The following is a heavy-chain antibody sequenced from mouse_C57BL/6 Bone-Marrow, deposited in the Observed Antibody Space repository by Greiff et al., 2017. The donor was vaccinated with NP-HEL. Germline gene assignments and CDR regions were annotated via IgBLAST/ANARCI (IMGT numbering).Heavy chain of an antibody. J-gene: IGHJ4*01. CDR2: ISSGGSYT. Sequence: EVKLMESGGDLVKPGGSLKLSCAASGFTFSSYGMSWVRQTPDKRLEWVATISSGGSYTYYPDSVKGRFTISRDNAKNTLYLQMSSLKSEDTAMYYGARRGGYYAMDYWGQGTSVTVSS. CDR1: GFTFSSYG. V-gene: IGHV5-6*02. CDR3: ARRGGYYAMDY.